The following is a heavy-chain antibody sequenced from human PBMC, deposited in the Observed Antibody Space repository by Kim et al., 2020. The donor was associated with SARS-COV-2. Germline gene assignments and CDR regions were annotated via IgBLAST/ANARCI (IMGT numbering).Heavy chain of an antibody. Sequence: SQTLSLTCAISGDSVSSNSAAWNWIRQSPSRGREWLGRTYYRSKCYNDYAVSVKSRITINQDTSKNQFSLQLNSVTPEDTAVYYCAREMGWELLAAFDIWGQGKMVTVSS. CDR1: GDSVSSNSAA. D-gene: IGHD1-26*01. CDR3: AREMGWELLAAFDI. V-gene: IGHV6-1*01. J-gene: IGHJ3*02. CDR2: TYYRSKCYN.